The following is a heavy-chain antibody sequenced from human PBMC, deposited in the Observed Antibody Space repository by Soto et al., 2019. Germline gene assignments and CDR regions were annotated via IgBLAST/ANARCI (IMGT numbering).Heavy chain of an antibody. J-gene: IGHJ4*02. CDR2: ISWNSDSI. V-gene: IGHV3-9*01. CDR1: GFTFDDFA. Sequence: EVQLVESGGGLVQPGRSLRLSCAASGFTFDDFAMHWVRQAPGKGLEWVSGISWNSDSIDYADSVKGRFTISRDNAKNSLYLQINRLRAGATALYSCAKGESQWLVPFDFWGQGTLVTVSS. CDR3: AKGESQWLVPFDF. D-gene: IGHD6-19*01.